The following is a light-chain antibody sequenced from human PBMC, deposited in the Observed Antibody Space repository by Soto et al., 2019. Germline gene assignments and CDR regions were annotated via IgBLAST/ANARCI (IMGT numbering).Light chain of an antibody. CDR3: QQSYRTPHT. CDR1: QSITSW. CDR2: KAT. J-gene: IGKJ2*01. Sequence: DIEMTQSPSTLSASVGDRVTLTCRASQSITSWVAWYQQKPGKAPKLLIYKATHLQTGVPPRFSGRGSGTEFSLTISSLRPEDFATYYCQQSYRTPHTFGQGTKLETK. V-gene: IGKV1-5*03.